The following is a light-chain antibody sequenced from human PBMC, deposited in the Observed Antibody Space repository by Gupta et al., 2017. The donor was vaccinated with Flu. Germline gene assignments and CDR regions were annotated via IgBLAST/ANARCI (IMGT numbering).Light chain of an antibody. V-gene: IGKV3-11*01. J-gene: IGKJ4*01. Sequence: PGEIATLSCRASQSVGSLLAWYQQKPGQAPRLLIYDASNRATGIPARFSGSGSGTDFTLTISSLEPEDFAVYYCQQRSIWLSFGGGTKVEIK. CDR2: DAS. CDR1: QSVGSL. CDR3: QQRSIWLS.